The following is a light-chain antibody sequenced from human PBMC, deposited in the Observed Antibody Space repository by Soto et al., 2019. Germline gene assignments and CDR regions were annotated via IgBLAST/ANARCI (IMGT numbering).Light chain of an antibody. V-gene: IGLV1-40*01. CDR3: QSYDSSLRVVV. J-gene: IGLJ2*01. CDR2: GNN. CDR1: SSNIGAGYD. Sequence: QSVLTQPPSVSGAPGQRVTISCTGSSSNIGAGYDVHWYQQLPGTAPKLLIYGNNNRPSGVPDRFSGSKSGTSASLAITGLQAEDEPDYYCQSYDSSLRVVVFGGGTKLTVL.